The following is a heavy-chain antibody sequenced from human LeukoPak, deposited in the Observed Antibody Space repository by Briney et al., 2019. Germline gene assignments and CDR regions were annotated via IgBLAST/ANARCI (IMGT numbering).Heavy chain of an antibody. CDR3: ARLAYCGGDCYLHYFDY. Sequence: GESLKISCKGSGYSFTSYWIGWVRQMPGKGLEWMGTIYPGDSDTRYSPSFQGQVTISADKSISTAYLQWSSLKASDTAMYYCARLAYCGGDCYLHYFDYWGQGTLVTVSS. D-gene: IGHD2-21*01. CDR2: IYPGDSDT. CDR1: GYSFTSYW. J-gene: IGHJ4*02. V-gene: IGHV5-51*01.